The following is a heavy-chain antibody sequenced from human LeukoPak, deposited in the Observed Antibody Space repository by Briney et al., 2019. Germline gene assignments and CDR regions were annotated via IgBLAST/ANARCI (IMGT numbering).Heavy chain of an antibody. Sequence: PSETLSLTCAVYGGSCDDYYCSWIRQPPGKGLEWIGSIYYSGSAYYNPSLKSRVTISVDTSKNQFSLKLSSVTAADTAVYYCARLRITMIVVVIVNYFDYWGQGTLVTVSS. D-gene: IGHD3-22*01. CDR1: GGSCDDYY. CDR2: IYYSGSA. V-gene: IGHV4-39*01. CDR3: ARLRITMIVVVIVNYFDY. J-gene: IGHJ4*02.